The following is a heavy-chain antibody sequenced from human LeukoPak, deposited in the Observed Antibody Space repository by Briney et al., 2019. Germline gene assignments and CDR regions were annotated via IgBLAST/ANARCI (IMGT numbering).Heavy chain of an antibody. V-gene: IGHV4-39*01. CDR2: IHHSGTT. CDR3: ARYSRSTGFDS. D-gene: IGHD4-11*01. J-gene: IGHJ4*02. CDR1: GNSISSSNYY. Sequence: SETLSLTCTVSGNSISSSNYYWTWVRQPPGKGLEWIVTIHHSGTTYYSPSLKSRVTISADTPNNQFSLKLTFVSAADTAVYYCARYSRSTGFDSWGQGTQVTVSS.